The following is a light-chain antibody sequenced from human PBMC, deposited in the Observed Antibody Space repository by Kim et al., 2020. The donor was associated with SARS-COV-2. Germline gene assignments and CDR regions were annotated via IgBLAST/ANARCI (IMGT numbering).Light chain of an antibody. CDR1: KLGDKN. CDR3: QAWDRSNVV. Sequence: VSPEQTASITCAGEKLGDKNVCWYQQKPGQSPLLVIYEDRKRPSGIPERFSGSNSGNTATLTISGAQAMDEADYYCQAWDRSNVVFGGGTKLTVL. V-gene: IGLV3-1*01. CDR2: EDR. J-gene: IGLJ2*01.